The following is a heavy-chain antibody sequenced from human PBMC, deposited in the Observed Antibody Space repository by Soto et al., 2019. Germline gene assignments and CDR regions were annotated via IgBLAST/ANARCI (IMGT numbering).Heavy chain of an antibody. D-gene: IGHD2-2*01. J-gene: IGHJ6*02. V-gene: IGHV4-39*01. CDR3: ARLVVVPATENYYYYYGMDV. CDR1: GGSISSSSYY. Sequence: PSETLSLTCTVSGGSISSSSYYWGWIRQPPGKGLEWIGSIYHSGSTYYNPSLKSRVTISVDTSKNQFSLKLSSVTAADTAVYYCARLVVVPATENYYYYYGMDVWGQGTTVTVSS. CDR2: IYHSGST.